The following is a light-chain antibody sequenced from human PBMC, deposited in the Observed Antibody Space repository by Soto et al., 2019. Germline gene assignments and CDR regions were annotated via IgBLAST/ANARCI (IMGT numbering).Light chain of an antibody. CDR1: QSVNSF. CDR3: HQRSNWPWA. V-gene: IGKV3-11*01. CDR2: DAT. J-gene: IGKJ1*01. Sequence: EIVLSQSPDTLSLSPGERATLSCRASQSVNSFLSWYQQKPGQAPRLLIYDATNRATGVPARFSGSGSATDFTLTITSLEPEDFAVYYCHQRSNWPWAFGQGTKVDIK.